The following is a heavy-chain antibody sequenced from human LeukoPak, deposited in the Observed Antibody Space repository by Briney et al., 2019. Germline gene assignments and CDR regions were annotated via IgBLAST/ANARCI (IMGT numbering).Heavy chain of an antibody. Sequence: ASVKVSCKASGYTFTNYYIHWVRQAPGHGLEWMGISNPSGDSTNYAQKFQGRVTMTRDTSTSTVYMDLSSLRSEDTAVYHCARWTTTFLDYWGQGTLVTVSS. CDR1: GYTFTNYY. V-gene: IGHV1-46*01. D-gene: IGHD1-1*01. J-gene: IGHJ4*02. CDR3: ARWTTTFLDY. CDR2: SNPSGDST.